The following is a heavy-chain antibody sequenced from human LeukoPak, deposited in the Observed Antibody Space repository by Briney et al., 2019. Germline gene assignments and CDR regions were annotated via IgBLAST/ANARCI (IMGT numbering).Heavy chain of an antibody. V-gene: IGHV1-2*02. CDR2: INPNSGGT. CDR1: GYTFTGYY. D-gene: IGHD1-14*01. CDR3: ARAPGTAPTADV. Sequence: ASVKVSCKASGYTFTGYYMHWVRQAPGQGLEWMGWINPNSGGTNYAQKFQGRVTMTRDTSISTAYMELSRLRSDDTAVYYCARAPGTAPTADVWGKGTTVTISS. J-gene: IGHJ6*04.